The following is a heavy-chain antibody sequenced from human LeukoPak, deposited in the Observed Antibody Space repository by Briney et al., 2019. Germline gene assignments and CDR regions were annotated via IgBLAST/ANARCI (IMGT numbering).Heavy chain of an antibody. Sequence: GGSLRLSCAASGFTFSSYSMNWVRQAPGKGLEWVSSISSSSSYIYYADSAKGRFTISRDNSKNTLYLQMNSLRAEDTAVYYCATEYSSSWGTDYWGQGTLVTVSS. CDR2: ISSSSSYI. V-gene: IGHV3-21*01. CDR1: GFTFSSYS. J-gene: IGHJ4*02. CDR3: ATEYSSSWGTDY. D-gene: IGHD6-13*01.